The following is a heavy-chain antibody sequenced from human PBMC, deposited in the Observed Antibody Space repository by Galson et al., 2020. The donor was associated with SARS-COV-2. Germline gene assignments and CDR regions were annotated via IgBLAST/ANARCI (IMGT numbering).Heavy chain of an antibody. CDR1: GYTFTSYD. D-gene: IGHD6-13*01. J-gene: IGHJ6*02. V-gene: IGHV1-8*01. CDR2: MNPNSGNT. Sequence: ASVKVSCKASGYTFTSYDINWVRQTTGQGLEWMGWMNPNSGNTGYAQKFQGRVTMTRNTSISTAYMELSSLRSEDTAVYYCARFGYSSSWTYYYYGMDVWGQGTTVTVSS. CDR3: ARFGYSSSWTYYYYGMDV.